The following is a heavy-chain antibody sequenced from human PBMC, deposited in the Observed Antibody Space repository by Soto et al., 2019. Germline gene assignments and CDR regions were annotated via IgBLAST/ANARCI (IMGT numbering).Heavy chain of an antibody. V-gene: IGHV4-4*02. CDR3: ARKAWTRLDY. J-gene: IGHJ4*02. CDR1: GGSLSTPVW. CDR2: VFHSGSV. Sequence: SETLSLTCGVSGGSLSTPVWWTWVRLTPGKGLEWIREVFHSGSVNYNPSLQSRVTISVDKSTNHFSLRLTSVTAADTAVYYCARKAWTRLDYWGQGALVTVSS. D-gene: IGHD1-1*01.